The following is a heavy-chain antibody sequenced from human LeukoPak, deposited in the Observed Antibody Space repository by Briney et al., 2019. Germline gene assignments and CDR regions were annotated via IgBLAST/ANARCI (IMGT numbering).Heavy chain of an antibody. D-gene: IGHD6-13*01. V-gene: IGHV1-8*01. Sequence: LFVCINPNSPKTGYAQKFQGRVTITRKNSIRTAYMELSSLRSEDTAVYYCARVSIAAGIWGQGTLVTVSS. CDR2: INPNSPKT. CDR3: ARVSIAAGI. J-gene: IGHJ4*02.